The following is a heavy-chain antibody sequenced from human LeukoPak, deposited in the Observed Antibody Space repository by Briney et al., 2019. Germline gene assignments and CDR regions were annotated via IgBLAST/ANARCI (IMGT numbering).Heavy chain of an antibody. J-gene: IGHJ4*02. CDR3: ARHVWFGELLYLDY. D-gene: IGHD3-10*01. Sequence: GEALKVSCKGSGYSFPSYWIGWVRQMPGKGLEWVGIIYPGDSDTRYSPSFQGQVTISADKSISTAYLQWSSLKASDTAMYYCARHVWFGELLYLDYWGQGTLVTVSS. CDR1: GYSFPSYW. V-gene: IGHV5-51*01. CDR2: IYPGDSDT.